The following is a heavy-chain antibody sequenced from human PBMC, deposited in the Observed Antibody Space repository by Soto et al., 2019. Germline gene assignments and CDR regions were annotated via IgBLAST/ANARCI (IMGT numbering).Heavy chain of an antibody. CDR2: ISGSGGST. CDR1: GFTFSSYA. J-gene: IGHJ4*02. CDR3: AKDLHYDSSGLDY. Sequence: LRLSCAASGFTFSSYAMSWVRQAPGKGLEWVSAISGSGGSTYYADSVKGRFTISRDNYKNTLYLQMNSLRAEDTAVYYCAKDLHYDSSGLDYWGQGNLVTVSS. D-gene: IGHD3-22*01. V-gene: IGHV3-23*01.